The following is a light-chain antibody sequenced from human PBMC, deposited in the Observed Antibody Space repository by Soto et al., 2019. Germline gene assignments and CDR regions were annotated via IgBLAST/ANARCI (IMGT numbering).Light chain of an antibody. J-gene: IGLJ1*01. V-gene: IGLV2-14*01. CDR2: EVS. CDR3: SSSTNSSTPFV. Sequence: QSALTQPASVSGSPGQSITISCTGTSGDVGDYNFVSWYQHHPGTAPKLMIYEVSNRPSRISNRFSGSMSGNTAFLTISGLXAEDEADYYCSSSTNSSTPFVFGTGTKVTVL. CDR1: SGDVGDYNF.